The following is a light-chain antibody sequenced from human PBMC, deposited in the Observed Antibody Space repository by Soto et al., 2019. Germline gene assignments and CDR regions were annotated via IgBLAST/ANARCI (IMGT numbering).Light chain of an antibody. Sequence: QSALTQPRSVSGSPGQSVTISCTGTSTDVGGYNYVSWYQQHPGKVPKLILYDVSKRPSVVPDRFSGSKSGNTASLTISGLQAEDEADYYCCSYAGRDTLYVFGSGTKVTVL. J-gene: IGLJ1*01. CDR3: CSYAGRDTLYV. V-gene: IGLV2-11*01. CDR1: STDVGGYNY. CDR2: DVS.